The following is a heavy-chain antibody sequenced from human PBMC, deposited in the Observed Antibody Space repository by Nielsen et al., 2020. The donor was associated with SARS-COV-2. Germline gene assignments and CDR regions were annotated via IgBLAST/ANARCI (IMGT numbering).Heavy chain of an antibody. CDR2: ISLDGSQE. Sequence: GGSLRLSCAASGFTFSSYGMHWVRQAPGKGLEWVAVISLDGSQEYPADSVKGRFTISRDNAKNTLYLQMNSLRAEDTAVYYCARAPSDYYGMDVWGQGTTVTVSS. J-gene: IGHJ6*02. CDR1: GFTFSSYG. D-gene: IGHD3-3*01. CDR3: ARAPSDYYGMDV. V-gene: IGHV3-30*03.